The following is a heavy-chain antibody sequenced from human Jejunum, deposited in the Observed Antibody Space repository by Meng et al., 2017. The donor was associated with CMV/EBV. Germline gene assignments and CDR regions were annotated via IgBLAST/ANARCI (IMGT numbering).Heavy chain of an antibody. D-gene: IGHD3-10*01. CDR2: VMPHTGAT. CDR1: CFPFIDYC. CDR3: ARRSWFRVLEGAFDF. J-gene: IGHJ3*01. Sequence: SCFPFIDYCLHWVRPAPGRGLEWIGWVMPHTGATSSTQKFQGEIALARDASTAYMELRRLTSADTAIYYCARRSWFRVLEGAFDFWGQGTMVTVSS. V-gene: IGHV1-2*02.